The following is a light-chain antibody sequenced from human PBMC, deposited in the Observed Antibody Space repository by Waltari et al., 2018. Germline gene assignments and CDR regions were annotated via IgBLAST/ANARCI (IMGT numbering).Light chain of an antibody. CDR3: TSFRSGASWV. CDR2: DVN. J-gene: IGLJ3*02. V-gene: IGLV2-14*03. CDR1: NNDVGAYNY. Sequence: QSALTQPASVSGSPGQSIIISCAGTNNDVGAYNYVSWFQHHPGKAPKLIIHDVNKRPSGVSSRVSASKSDNTASLTISGRQAEDEANYYCTSFRSGASWVFGGGTTLTVL.